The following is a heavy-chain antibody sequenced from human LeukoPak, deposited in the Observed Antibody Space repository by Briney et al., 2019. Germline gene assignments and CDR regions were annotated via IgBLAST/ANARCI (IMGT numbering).Heavy chain of an antibody. Sequence: SETLSLTCAVSGGSISNNNWWSWVRQPPGKGLEWIGEISHGGSTNYDPSLKSRVTISLDKSKNQFSLKLTSVTAADTAVYYCARDSSFGPYSSGWFDPWGQGTLVTVSS. CDR3: ARDSSFGPYSSGWFDP. V-gene: IGHV4-4*02. CDR1: GGSISNNNW. J-gene: IGHJ5*02. D-gene: IGHD6-19*01. CDR2: ISHGGST.